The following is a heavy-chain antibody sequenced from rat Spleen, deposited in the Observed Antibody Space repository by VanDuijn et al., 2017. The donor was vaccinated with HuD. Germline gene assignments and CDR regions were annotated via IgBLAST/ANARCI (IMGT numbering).Heavy chain of an antibody. D-gene: IGHD1-12*02. CDR1: GFSLTSTD. CDR3: TRDHSYWGSYYPEGFAY. Sequence: QVQLKESGPGLVQPSATLSLTCTVSGFSLTSTDVSGVRQPPGKGLEWIASISSGGNTYYNSALKSRLSVSRDTSTNQDFLKMNSLQAEDTAIYFCTRDHSYWGSYYPEGFAYWGQGTLVTVSS. V-gene: IGHV2S8*01. CDR2: ISSGGNT. J-gene: IGHJ3*01.